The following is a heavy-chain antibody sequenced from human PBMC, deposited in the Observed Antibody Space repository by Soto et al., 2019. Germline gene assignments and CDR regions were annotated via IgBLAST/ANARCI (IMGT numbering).Heavy chain of an antibody. Sequence: EVQLLESGGGLVQPGGSLRLSCVASGFSFGTYAMTWVRQVPGKGLEWVSTISGGIGSTFYADSVKGRFTVSRDNARNSLYLQLNSLRDEDTAVYYCAREMGACSDSSCYPGPYDCWGQGTLVTVSS. D-gene: IGHD3-16*01. J-gene: IGHJ4*02. V-gene: IGHV3-23*01. CDR3: AREMGACSDSSCYPGPYDC. CDR2: ISGGIGST. CDR1: GFSFGTYA.